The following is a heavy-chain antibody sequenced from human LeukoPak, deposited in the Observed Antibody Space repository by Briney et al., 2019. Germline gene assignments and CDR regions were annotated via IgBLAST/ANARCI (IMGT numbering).Heavy chain of an antibody. CDR3: ARDLYGSGSYYFDS. CDR2: ISGSGGST. D-gene: IGHD3-10*01. CDR1: GFTFSSYA. Sequence: GGSLRLSCAASGFTFSSYAMSWVRQAPGKGLEWVSAISGSGGSTYYADSVKGRFTISRDNSKNLLYVQMNSLRAEDTALYDCARDLYGSGSYYFDSWGQGTLVTVSS. V-gene: IGHV3-23*01. J-gene: IGHJ4*02.